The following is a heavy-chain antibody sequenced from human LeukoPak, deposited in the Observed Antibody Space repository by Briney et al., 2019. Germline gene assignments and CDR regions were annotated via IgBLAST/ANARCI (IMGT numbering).Heavy chain of an antibody. CDR2: INHSGST. D-gene: IGHD6-19*01. V-gene: IGHV4-34*01. Sequence: PSETLSLTCAVYGVTFSGYYWSWIRQPPGKGLEWIGEINHSGSTNYNPSLKSRVTISEDTSKNQFSLKLSSVTAADTAVYYWARRAFKRGYGAAVAGGRYYYYMDVWGKGTTVTVSS. J-gene: IGHJ6*03. CDR1: GVTFSGYY. CDR3: ARRAFKRGYGAAVAGGRYYYYMDV.